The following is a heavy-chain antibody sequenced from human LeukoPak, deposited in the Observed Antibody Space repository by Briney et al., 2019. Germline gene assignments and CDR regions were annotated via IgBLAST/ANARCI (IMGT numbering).Heavy chain of an antibody. D-gene: IGHD3-3*01. V-gene: IGHV3-7*01. CDR2: IKQDGSEK. CDR3: AREPYDFWSGYFNDAFDI. Sequence: PGGSLRLSCAASGFTFSSYWMSWVRQAPGKGLEWVANIKQDGSEKYYVDSVKGRFTISRDNAKNSLYLQMNSLRAEDTAVYYCAREPYDFWSGYFNDAFDIWGQGTMVTVSS. CDR1: GFTFSSYW. J-gene: IGHJ3*02.